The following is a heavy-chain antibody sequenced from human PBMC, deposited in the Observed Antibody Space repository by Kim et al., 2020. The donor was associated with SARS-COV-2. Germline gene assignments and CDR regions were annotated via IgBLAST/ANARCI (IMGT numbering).Heavy chain of an antibody. CDR2: ISSSGSTI. Sequence: GGSLRLSCAASGFTFSDYYMSWIRQAPGKGLEWVSYISSSGSTIYYADSVKGRFTISRDNAKNSLYLQMNSLRAEDTAVYYCARDGRESRITMVRGVHGIWGQGTMVTVSS. D-gene: IGHD3-10*01. CDR1: GFTFSDYY. V-gene: IGHV3-11*04. CDR3: ARDGRESRITMVRGVHGI. J-gene: IGHJ3*02.